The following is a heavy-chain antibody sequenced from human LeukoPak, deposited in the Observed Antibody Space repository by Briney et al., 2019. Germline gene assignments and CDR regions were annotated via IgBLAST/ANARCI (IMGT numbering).Heavy chain of an antibody. V-gene: IGHV3-66*01. CDR2: IYSGGST. D-gene: IGHD3-3*01. J-gene: IGHJ5*02. Sequence: GGSLRLSCAASGFTFSSYSMNWVRQAPGKGLEWVSVIYSGGSTYYADSVKGRFTISRDNSKNTLYLQMNSLRAEDTAVYYCAREGSGSWFDPWGQGTLVTVSS. CDR3: AREGSGSWFDP. CDR1: GFTFSSYS.